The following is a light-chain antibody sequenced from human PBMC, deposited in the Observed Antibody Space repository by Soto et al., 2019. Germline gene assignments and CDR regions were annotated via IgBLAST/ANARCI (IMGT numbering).Light chain of an antibody. CDR1: QSVSSY. J-gene: IGKJ5*01. V-gene: IGKV3-11*01. CDR3: QQRSNWPPIT. CDR2: DAS. Sequence: EIVLTQSPATVSLSPGERATLSCRASQSVSSYLAWYQQKPGQAPRILIYDASNRATGIPARFSGSGSGTDFTLTISSLEPEDFAVYYCQQRSNWPPITFGQGTRLEIK.